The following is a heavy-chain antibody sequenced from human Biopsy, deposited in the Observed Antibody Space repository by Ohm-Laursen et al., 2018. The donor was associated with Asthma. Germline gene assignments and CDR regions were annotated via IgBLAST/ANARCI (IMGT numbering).Heavy chain of an antibody. J-gene: IGHJ3*02. V-gene: IGHV3-30*03. CDR2: ISKDASTQ. CDR3: VRDGTDDAFDI. D-gene: IGHD1-1*01. CDR1: GITFSTYG. Sequence: SLRLSCAASGITFSTYGMHWVRQAPGKGLEWVGVISKDASTQDYADSVKGRFTMARDNSKNTLDLRMNSLREEDTAVYYCVRDGTDDAFDIWGQGTVVSVSS.